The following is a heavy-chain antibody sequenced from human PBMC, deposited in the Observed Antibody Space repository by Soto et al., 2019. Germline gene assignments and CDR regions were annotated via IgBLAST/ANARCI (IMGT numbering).Heavy chain of an antibody. CDR1: GGSFSGYY. CDR2: INHSGST. J-gene: IGHJ6*02. Sequence: KPSETLSLTCAVYGGSFSGYYWSWIRQPPGKGLEWIGEINHSGSTNYNPSLKSRVTISVDTSKNQFPLKLSSVTAADTAVYYCASSIAAAGGMDVWGQGTTVTVSS. D-gene: IGHD6-13*01. V-gene: IGHV4-34*01. CDR3: ASSIAAAGGMDV.